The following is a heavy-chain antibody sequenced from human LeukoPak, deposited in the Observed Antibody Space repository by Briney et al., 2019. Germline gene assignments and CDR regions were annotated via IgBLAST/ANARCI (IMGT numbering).Heavy chain of an antibody. J-gene: IGHJ3*02. Sequence: ASVKVSCKASGYTFTGYYMHWVRQAPGQGLEWMGWINPNSGGTNYAQKFQGRVTMTRDTSISTAYMELSRLRSDDTAVYYCARRSRGEPSDAFDTWGQGTMVTVSS. V-gene: IGHV1-2*02. D-gene: IGHD1-26*01. CDR1: GYTFTGYY. CDR3: ARRSRGEPSDAFDT. CDR2: INPNSGGT.